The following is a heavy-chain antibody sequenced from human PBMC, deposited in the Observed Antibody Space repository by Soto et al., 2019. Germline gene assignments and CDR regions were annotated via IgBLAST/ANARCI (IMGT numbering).Heavy chain of an antibody. CDR3: ASHYGGNSGIYYFDY. Sequence: QLQLQESGSGLVNASQTLSLTCAVSGGSISSSGYSWSWVRQPTGKGREWVGYIFHTGSTYYNPSLTSRATISLDRSKNQFSLKLSSVTAADTAVYYCASHYGGNSGIYYFDYWGHGTLVTVSS. D-gene: IGHD4-17*01. J-gene: IGHJ4*01. CDR2: IFHTGST. CDR1: GGSISSSGYS. V-gene: IGHV4-30-2*01.